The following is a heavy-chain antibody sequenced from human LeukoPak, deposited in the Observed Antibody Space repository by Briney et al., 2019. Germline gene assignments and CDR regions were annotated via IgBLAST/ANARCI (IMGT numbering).Heavy chain of an antibody. CDR2: ISGGGGST. Sequence: GGSLRLSCAASGFTFSSYAIHWVRQAPGKGLEYVSAISGGGGSTHYVDSVEGRFTISRDKSKNTVYLQMGSLRAEDTAVYYCARSRDFDYWGQGTLVTVSS. CDR1: GFTFSSYA. V-gene: IGHV3-64*02. J-gene: IGHJ4*02. CDR3: ARSRDFDY.